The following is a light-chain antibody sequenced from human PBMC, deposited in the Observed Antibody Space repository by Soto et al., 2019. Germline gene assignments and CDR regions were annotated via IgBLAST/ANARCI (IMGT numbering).Light chain of an antibody. CDR2: DVT. CDR3: CSYAGSYTFDV. Sequence: QSALTQPRSVSGSPGQSVTISCTGTSSDVGGHNYVSWYQQHPGKAPKLMIYDVTKRPSGVPDRFSGSKSGNTASLTISGLQAEDEADYYCCSYAGSYTFDVFGNGPKVNV. J-gene: IGLJ1*01. V-gene: IGLV2-11*01. CDR1: SSDVGGHNY.